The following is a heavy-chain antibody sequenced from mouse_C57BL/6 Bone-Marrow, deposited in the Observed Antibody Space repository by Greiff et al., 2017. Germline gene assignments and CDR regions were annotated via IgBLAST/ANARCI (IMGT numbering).Heavy chain of an antibody. CDR1: GFSFNTYA. D-gene: IGHD1-2*01. Sequence: EVNVVESGGGLVQPKGSLKLSCAASGFSFNTYAMNWVRQAPGKGLEWVARIRSKSNNYATYYADSVKDRFTISRDDSESMLYLQMNNLKTEDTAMYYCVRLFSYYYAMDYWGQGTSVTVSS. CDR3: VRLFSYYYAMDY. V-gene: IGHV10-1*01. CDR2: IRSKSNNYAT. J-gene: IGHJ4*01.